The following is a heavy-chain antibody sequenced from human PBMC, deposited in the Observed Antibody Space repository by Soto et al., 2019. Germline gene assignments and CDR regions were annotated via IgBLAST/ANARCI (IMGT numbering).Heavy chain of an antibody. Sequence: SETLSLTCTVSGGSISSSSYYWGWIRQPPGEGLEWIGSIYYSGSTYYNPSLKSRVTISVDTSKNQFSLKLSSVTAADTAVYYCATRLTTGWFDPWGQGTLVTVSS. CDR3: ATRLTTGWFDP. V-gene: IGHV4-39*01. CDR1: GGSISSSSYY. CDR2: IYYSGST. D-gene: IGHD4-17*01. J-gene: IGHJ5*02.